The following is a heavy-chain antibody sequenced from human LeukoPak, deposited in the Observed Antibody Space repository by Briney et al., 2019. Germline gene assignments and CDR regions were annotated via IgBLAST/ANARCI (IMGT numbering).Heavy chain of an antibody. CDR3: TRTLLAAVGASKNWVDP. J-gene: IGHJ5*02. CDR1: GFIFSNYE. D-gene: IGHD6-25*01. V-gene: IGHV3-48*03. Sequence: GGPLRLSCAAFGFIFSNYEMNWVRQAPGKGLEWVSYISSTGRTIYYADSVKGRFTISRDNAKNSLFLQMNSLRAEDTAIYYCTRTLLAAVGASKNWVDPWGQGTLVTVSS. CDR2: ISSTGRTI.